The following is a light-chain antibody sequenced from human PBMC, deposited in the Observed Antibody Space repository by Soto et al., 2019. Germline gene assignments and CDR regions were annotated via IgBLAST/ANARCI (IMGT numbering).Light chain of an antibody. CDR3: SSYSGTNNYV. CDR2: EVT. J-gene: IGLJ1*01. Sequence: QPALTQPPSASGSPGQALTISCTGTISDVGGYNFVSWYQQHPGKAPKLMIYEVTKRPSGVPDRFSGSKYGNTASLTVSGLQAQAEADYYCSSYSGTNNYVFGTGTKVTVL. V-gene: IGLV2-8*01. CDR1: ISDVGGYNF.